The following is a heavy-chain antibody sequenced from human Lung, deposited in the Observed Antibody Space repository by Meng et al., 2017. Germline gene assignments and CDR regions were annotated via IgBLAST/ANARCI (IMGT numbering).Heavy chain of an antibody. J-gene: IGHJ4*02. Sequence: QVQLVHTGSELKKPGASVKSSCKASGYTFTTYVMNWVRQAPGQGLEWMGWINTDTRNPTYAQGFTGLFVFSLDTSVSTAYLQISSLMAEDTAIYYCARGDLGMSGYYYTVHWGQGTLVTVSS. V-gene: IGHV7-4-1*02. D-gene: IGHD3-22*01. CDR2: INTDTRNP. CDR1: GYTFTTYV. CDR3: ARGDLGMSGYYYTVH.